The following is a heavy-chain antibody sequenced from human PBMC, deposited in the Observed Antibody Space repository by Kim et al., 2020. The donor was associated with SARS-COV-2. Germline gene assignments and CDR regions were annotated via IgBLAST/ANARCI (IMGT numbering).Heavy chain of an antibody. CDR2: IKSKTDGGTT. Sequence: GGSLRLSCAASGFAFSNAWMSWVRQAPGKGLEWVGRIKSKTDGGTTDYAAPVKGRFTISRDDSKNTLYLQMNSLKTEDTAVYYCTTEYYYDSSGYWHNYYYGMDVWGQGTTVTVSS. J-gene: IGHJ6*02. D-gene: IGHD3-22*01. V-gene: IGHV3-15*01. CDR1: GFAFSNAW. CDR3: TTEYYYDSSGYWHNYYYGMDV.